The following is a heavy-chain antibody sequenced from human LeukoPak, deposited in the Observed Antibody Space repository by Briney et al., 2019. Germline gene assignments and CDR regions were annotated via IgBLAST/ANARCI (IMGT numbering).Heavy chain of an antibody. Sequence: YICNTYHNPSLKSRVTMSLEKSKNKFSLRLTSVTAADTAVYSCARHYYDSSGLAYYFDYWGQGTLVTVSS. CDR2: YICNT. V-gene: IGHV4-39*01. D-gene: IGHD3-22*01. J-gene: IGHJ4*02. CDR3: ARHYYDSSGLAYYFDY.